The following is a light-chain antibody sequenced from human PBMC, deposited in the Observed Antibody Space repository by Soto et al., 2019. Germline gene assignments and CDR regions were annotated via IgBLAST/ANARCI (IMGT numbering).Light chain of an antibody. Sequence: QSALTQPASVSGSPGQSITISCTGTSSDVGSYNFVSWYQQHPGKAPKFMIYEGSKRPSGVSNRFSGSKSVNTASLTISGLQVEDEADYYCCSYAGSGTVIFGGGTKLTVL. CDR1: SSDVGSYNF. J-gene: IGLJ2*01. CDR3: CSYAGSGTVI. CDR2: EGS. V-gene: IGLV2-23*01.